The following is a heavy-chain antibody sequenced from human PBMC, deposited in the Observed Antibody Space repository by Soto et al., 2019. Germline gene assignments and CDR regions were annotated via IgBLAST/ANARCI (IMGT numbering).Heavy chain of an antibody. CDR1: GFTFDDYA. V-gene: IGHV3-9*01. CDR3: AKDMSASYSSSYHYFDS. Sequence: EVQLVESGGGLVQPGRSLRLSCAASGFTFDDYAMHWVRQAPGKGLEWVSGLSWNSDSIGYADSVKGRFTISRDNAKNSLHLQMNGLRAEDTALYYCAKDMSASYSSSYHYFDSWGQGTMVTVSS. CDR2: LSWNSDSI. D-gene: IGHD6-6*01. J-gene: IGHJ4*02.